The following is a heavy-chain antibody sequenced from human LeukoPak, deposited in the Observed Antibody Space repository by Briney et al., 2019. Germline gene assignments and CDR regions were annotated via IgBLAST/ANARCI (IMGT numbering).Heavy chain of an antibody. CDR2: ISYDGSNK. CDR3: AKAYSETIRYYYYGMDV. J-gene: IGHJ6*02. V-gene: IGHV3-30*18. Sequence: GGSLRLSCAASGFTFSSYGMHWVRQAPGKGLEWVAVISYDGSNKYYADSVKGRFTISRDNSKNTLYLQMNSLRAEDTAVYYCAKAYSETIRYYYYGMDVWGQGTTVTVSS. CDR1: GFTFSSYG. D-gene: IGHD4-11*01.